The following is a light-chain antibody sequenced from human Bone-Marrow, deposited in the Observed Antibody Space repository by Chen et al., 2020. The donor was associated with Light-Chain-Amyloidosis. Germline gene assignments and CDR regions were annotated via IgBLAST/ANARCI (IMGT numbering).Light chain of an antibody. CDR3: QVWDRSSDRPV. CDR2: DDS. V-gene: IGLV3-21*02. Sequence: SYVLTQPCSVSAAPGQTATIACGGNNIGSTSVHWYQQTPGQAPLLVVYDDSDRPSGIPERLSGSNSGNTATLTISRVEAGDEADYYCQVWDRSSDRPVFGGGTKLTVL. J-gene: IGLJ3*02. CDR1: NIGSTS.